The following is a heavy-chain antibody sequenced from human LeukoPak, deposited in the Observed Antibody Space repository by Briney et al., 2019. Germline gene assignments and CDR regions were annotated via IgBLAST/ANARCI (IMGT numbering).Heavy chain of an antibody. CDR2: IYHSGST. D-gene: IGHD3-22*01. J-gene: IGHJ3*02. Sequence: SQTLSLTCAVSGGSISSGGYSWSWIRQPPGKGLEWIGYIYHSGSTYYNPSLKSRVTISVDRSKNQFSLKLSSVTAADTAVYYCAREGHYDSSGYRMVGAFDIWGQGTMVTVSS. V-gene: IGHV4-30-2*01. CDR1: GGSISSGGYS. CDR3: AREGHYDSSGYRMVGAFDI.